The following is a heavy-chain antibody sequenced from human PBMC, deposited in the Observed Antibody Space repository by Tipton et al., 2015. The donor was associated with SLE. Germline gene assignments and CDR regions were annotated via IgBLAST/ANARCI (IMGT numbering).Heavy chain of an antibody. CDR3: ARDRVAHFAFDI. CDR2: IYYSGNT. V-gene: IGHV4-59*11. J-gene: IGHJ3*02. CDR1: GGSISSHY. Sequence: TLSLTCTVAGGSISSHYWGWIRQPPGKGLEWIGYIYYSGNTNYNPSLKSRVTMSVDTSKNQFSLKLSSVTAADTAVYYCARDRVAHFAFDIWGQGTMITVSS. D-gene: IGHD2-15*01.